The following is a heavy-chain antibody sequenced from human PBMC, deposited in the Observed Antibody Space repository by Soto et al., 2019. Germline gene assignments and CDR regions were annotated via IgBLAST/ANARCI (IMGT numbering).Heavy chain of an antibody. Sequence: SETLSLTCSVSGDSISNSGNYWGWIRQPPGKGLEWIGTIYFSGTTFYNPSLKSRLTISVDTSKNQFSLRLRSVTAADTAVYYCARHGSYWGQGTLVTVSS. J-gene: IGHJ4*02. V-gene: IGHV4-39*01. CDR3: ARHGSY. CDR2: IYFSGTT. CDR1: GDSISNSGNY.